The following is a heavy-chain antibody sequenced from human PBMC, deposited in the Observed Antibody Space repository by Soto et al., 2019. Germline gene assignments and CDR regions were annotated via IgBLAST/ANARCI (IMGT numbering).Heavy chain of an antibody. J-gene: IGHJ4*02. Sequence: QVQLQESGPGLVKPSQTLSLTCTVSGGSISSGGYYWSWIRQHPGKGLEWIGYIYYSGSTYYSPYLKSRXXIXVXXSTNQFSLKLSSVTAADTAVDYCARGAVAGTGPYYWGQGTLVTVSS. CDR2: IYYSGST. V-gene: IGHV4-31*03. CDR3: ARGAVAGTGPYY. D-gene: IGHD6-19*01. CDR1: GGSISSGGYY.